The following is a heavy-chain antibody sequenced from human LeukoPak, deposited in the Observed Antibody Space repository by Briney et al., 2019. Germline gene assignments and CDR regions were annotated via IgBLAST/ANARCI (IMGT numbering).Heavy chain of an antibody. Sequence: PGGSLRLSCATSGFTFSNYAFNWVRQAPGKGLEWVSYISHKSTIYYADSVRGRFTISRDNAKNSLYLQMSSLRDDDTAVYYCARERGAAHGGPPVDYWGQGTLVIVSS. J-gene: IGHJ4*02. V-gene: IGHV3-48*02. CDR2: ISHKSTI. D-gene: IGHD2-15*01. CDR3: ARERGAAHGGPPVDY. CDR1: GFTFSNYA.